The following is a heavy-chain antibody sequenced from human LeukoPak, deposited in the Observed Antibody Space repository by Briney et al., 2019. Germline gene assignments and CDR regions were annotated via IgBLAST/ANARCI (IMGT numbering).Heavy chain of an antibody. CDR3: ARHAVSGPKVTIDY. CDR2: IYHSGST. CDR1: GGSISSGGYY. Sequence: KASETLSLTCTVSGGSISSGGYYWSWIRQPPGKGLEWIGYIYHSGSTYYNPSLKSRVTISVDRSKNQFSLKLSSVTAADTAVYYCARHAVSGPKVTIDYWGQGTLVTVSS. J-gene: IGHJ4*02. D-gene: IGHD4-17*01. V-gene: IGHV4-30-2*01.